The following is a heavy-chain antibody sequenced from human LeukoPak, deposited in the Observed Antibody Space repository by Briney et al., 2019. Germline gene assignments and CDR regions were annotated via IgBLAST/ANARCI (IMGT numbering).Heavy chain of an antibody. Sequence: ASVKVSCKASGYTFTNYHLHWVRQAPGQGLEWMGIINPSGGRTSYAQKFQDRVTMTRDTSMSTVYMELNSLRSEGTAVYYCARATWYGGNPSGAFDIWGQGTMVTVSS. CDR3: ARATWYGGNPSGAFDI. D-gene: IGHD4/OR15-4a*01. V-gene: IGHV1-46*01. CDR1: GYTFTNYH. J-gene: IGHJ3*02. CDR2: INPSGGRT.